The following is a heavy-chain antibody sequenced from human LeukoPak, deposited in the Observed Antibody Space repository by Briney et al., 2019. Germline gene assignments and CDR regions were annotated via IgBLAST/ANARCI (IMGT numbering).Heavy chain of an antibody. V-gene: IGHV3-11*01. CDR1: GFTFSDYY. CDR3: ARRPGSSGIDY. J-gene: IGHJ4*02. D-gene: IGHD3-10*01. Sequence: PGGSLRLSCAASGFTFSDYYMSWIRQAPGKGLEWVSYISSTGSTGYYADSVKGRFTISRENAKNSLYLEMNSLRAEDTAVYYCARRPGSSGIDYWGQGTLVTVSS. CDR2: ISSTGSTG.